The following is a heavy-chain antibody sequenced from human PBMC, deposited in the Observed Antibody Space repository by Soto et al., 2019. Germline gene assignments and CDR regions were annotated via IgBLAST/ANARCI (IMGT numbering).Heavy chain of an antibody. V-gene: IGHV3-30*18. D-gene: IGHD3-22*01. CDR2: ISYDGSNK. CDR1: GFTFSSYG. Sequence: PGGSLRLSCAASGFTFSSYGMHWVRQSPGKGLEWVAVISYDGSNKYYADSVKGRFTISRDNSKNTLYLQMNSLRAEDTAVYYCAKNPGYYYDSTGYHFDYSGQGTLVTVSS. CDR3: AKNPGYYYDSTGYHFDY. J-gene: IGHJ4*02.